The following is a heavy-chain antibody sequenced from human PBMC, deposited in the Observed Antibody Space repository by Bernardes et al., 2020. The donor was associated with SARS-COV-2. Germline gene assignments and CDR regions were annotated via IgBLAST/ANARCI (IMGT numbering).Heavy chain of an antibody. CDR1: GFTFSSYW. V-gene: IGHV3-7*01. CDR3: ARDRAGIAAAVSIYYYYYYGMDV. Sequence: GTLRLACAASGFTFSSYWMSWVRQAPGKGLEWVANIKQDGSEKYYVDSVKGRFTISRDNAKNSLYLQMNSLRAEDTAVYYCARDRAGIAAAVSIYYYYYYGMDVWGQGTTVTVSS. CDR2: IKQDGSEK. D-gene: IGHD6-13*01. J-gene: IGHJ6*02.